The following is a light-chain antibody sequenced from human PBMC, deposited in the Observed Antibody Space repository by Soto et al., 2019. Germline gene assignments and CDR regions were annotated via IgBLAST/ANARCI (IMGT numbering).Light chain of an antibody. CDR2: KAS. V-gene: IGKV1-5*03. CDR3: QQYDSYPLT. CDR1: QSVSSW. Sequence: DIQMTQSPSTLSASVGDRVTITCRASQSVSSWLAWYQQRPGNAPNLLIYKASSLESGVPSRFSGCGSGTEFTLTVSSLQPDDFATYYCQQYDSYPLTFGGGTKVEIK. J-gene: IGKJ4*01.